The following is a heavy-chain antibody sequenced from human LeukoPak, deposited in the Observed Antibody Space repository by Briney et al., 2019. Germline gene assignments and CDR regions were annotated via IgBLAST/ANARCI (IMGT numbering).Heavy chain of an antibody. J-gene: IGHJ6*02. D-gene: IGHD3-3*01. CDR2: INPNSGGT. Sequence: ASVKVSCKASGYTFTGYYMHWVRQAPGQGLEWMGWINPNSGGTNYAQKFQGRVTMTRDTSISTAYMEPSRLRSDDTAVYYCARGFFPSDYGMDVWGQGTTVTVSS. V-gene: IGHV1-2*02. CDR3: ARGFFPSDYGMDV. CDR1: GYTFTGYY.